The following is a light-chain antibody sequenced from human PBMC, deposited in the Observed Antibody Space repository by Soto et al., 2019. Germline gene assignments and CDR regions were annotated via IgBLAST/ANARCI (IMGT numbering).Light chain of an antibody. CDR1: QVVSSD. V-gene: IGKV3-15*01. Sequence: EIVMTQSPATLSVSPGERATLSCRASQVVSSDLAWYQQKPGQAPRLLIYGASTRATGIPARFSGSGSGTEFTLTISSLQSEDFAVYYCQHYYNWPRSFGQGTKVEIK. CDR2: GAS. J-gene: IGKJ1*01. CDR3: QHYYNWPRS.